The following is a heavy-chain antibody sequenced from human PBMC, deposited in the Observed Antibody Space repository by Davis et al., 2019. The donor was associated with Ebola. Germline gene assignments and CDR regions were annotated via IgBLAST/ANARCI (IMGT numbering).Heavy chain of an antibody. D-gene: IGHD1-26*01. J-gene: IGHJ4*02. V-gene: IGHV3-73*01. Sequence: GGSLRLSCAASGFTFSGSAMHWVRQASGKGLEWVGRIRSKANSYATAYAASVKGRFTISRDDSKNTAYLQMNSLKTEDTAVYYCTRGFAIVGATPVDYWGQGTLVTVSS. CDR3: TRGFAIVGATPVDY. CDR2: IRSKANSYAT. CDR1: GFTFSGSA.